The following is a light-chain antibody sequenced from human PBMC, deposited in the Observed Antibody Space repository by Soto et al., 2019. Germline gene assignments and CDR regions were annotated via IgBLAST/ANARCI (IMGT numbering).Light chain of an antibody. CDR3: SSSSISTAYL. CDR1: SSDVGGYDH. CDR2: EVN. V-gene: IGLV2-14*01. J-gene: IGLJ1*01. Sequence: QSALTQPGSVSGSPGQSITISCTGTSSDVGGYDHVSWYQLHPGKAPKLMVFEVNNRPSGVSYRFSGSKSGNTASLTISGLQAEDEADYLCSSSSISTAYLFGNGTKVTVL.